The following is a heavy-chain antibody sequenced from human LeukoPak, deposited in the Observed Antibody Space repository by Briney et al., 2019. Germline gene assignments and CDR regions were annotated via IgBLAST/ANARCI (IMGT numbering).Heavy chain of an antibody. CDR2: ISSSSNIM. Sequence: GGSLRLSCAASGFTFSSYGMNWVRQAPGKGLEWVSYISSSSNIMNYADSVKGRFTTSRDNAKNTVYLQMNSLRAEDTAVYYCVSFYETYWGRGTLVTVSS. CDR1: GFTFSSYG. V-gene: IGHV3-48*01. J-gene: IGHJ4*02. D-gene: IGHD2/OR15-2a*01. CDR3: VSFYETY.